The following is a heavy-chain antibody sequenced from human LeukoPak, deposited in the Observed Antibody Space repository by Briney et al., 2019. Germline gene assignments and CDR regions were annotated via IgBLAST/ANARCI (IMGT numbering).Heavy chain of an antibody. V-gene: IGHV4-34*01. CDR2: INHSGST. CDR1: GGSFSGYY. J-gene: IGHJ6*02. Sequence: SETLSLTCAVYGGSFSGYYWSWIRQPPGKGREWIGEINHSGSTNYNPSLKSRVTISVDTSKNQFSLKVSSVTASDTAVYYCAKGRQSYWVVVKTIYYYYGMDVWGQGTTVTVSS. CDR3: AKGRQSYWVVVKTIYYYYGMDV. D-gene: IGHD3-22*01.